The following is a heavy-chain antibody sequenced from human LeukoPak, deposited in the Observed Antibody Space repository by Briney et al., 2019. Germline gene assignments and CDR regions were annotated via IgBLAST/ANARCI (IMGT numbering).Heavy chain of an antibody. J-gene: IGHJ4*02. CDR2: INSDGSST. CDR3: ARGSGSSGYRAFDY. CDR1: GFTFSSYW. V-gene: IGHV3-74*01. D-gene: IGHD3-22*01. Sequence: GGSLRLSCAASGFTFSSYWMHWVRQAPGKGLVWVSRINSDGSSTSYADSVKGRFTISRDNAKNTLYLQMNSLRAEDTAVYYCARGSGSSGYRAFDYWGQRTLVTVSS.